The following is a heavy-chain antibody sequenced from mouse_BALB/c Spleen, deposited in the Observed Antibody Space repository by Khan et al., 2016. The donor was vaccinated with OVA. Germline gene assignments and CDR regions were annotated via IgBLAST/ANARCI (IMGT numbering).Heavy chain of an antibody. CDR3: ARDGSRYNYAMDY. CDR1: GYSITSDYA. CDR2: ISSSGST. Sequence: EVKLQESGPGLVKPSQSLSLTCTVTGYSITSDYAWNWIRQFPGNKLEWMGYISSSGSTNYNPALNSRISITRDTSKNQFFLQLNSVTTEDTATYYCARDGSRYNYAMDYWGQGTSVTVSS. J-gene: IGHJ4*01. V-gene: IGHV3-2*02. D-gene: IGHD2-3*01.